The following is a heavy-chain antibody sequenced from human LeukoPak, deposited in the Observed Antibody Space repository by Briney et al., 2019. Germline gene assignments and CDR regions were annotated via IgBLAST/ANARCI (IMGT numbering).Heavy chain of an antibody. V-gene: IGHV4-39*01. CDR1: GGAISSNTYD. CDR2: IYYSGST. J-gene: IGHJ4*02. CDR3: ASHKYFYAASGYFFDY. Sequence: PSETLTLTCSGSGGAISSNTYDWGWIRQPPGKGLEWIGSIYYSGSTNYKPSLKSRVTISVDTSKNQFSLKLSSVTAADTAVYYCASHKYFYAASGYFFDYWGQGTLVTVSS. D-gene: IGHD3-22*01.